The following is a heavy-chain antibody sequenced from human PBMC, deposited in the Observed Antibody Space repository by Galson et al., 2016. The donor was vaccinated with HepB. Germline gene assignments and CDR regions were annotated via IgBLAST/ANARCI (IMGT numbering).Heavy chain of an antibody. CDR3: ASFHDYGDYIRDY. D-gene: IGHD4-17*01. CDR2: THYSVTT. J-gene: IGHJ4*02. V-gene: IGHV4-59*01. CDR1: GGSISINY. Sequence: SETLSLTCTVSGGSISINYWGWIRQPPGKGLEWIGYTHYSVTTTSNPSLRSRVTISVDTYKNQFSLKLNSVTAADTAVYYCASFHDYGDYIRDYWGQGTLVTVSS.